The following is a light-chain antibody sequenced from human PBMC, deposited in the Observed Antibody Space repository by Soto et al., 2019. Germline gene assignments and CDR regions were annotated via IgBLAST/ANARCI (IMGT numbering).Light chain of an antibody. CDR2: GAS. Sequence: EIVMTQSPATLSVSPGERATLSCRASQSLSDNLAWYQQKPGQAPRLLIYGASTRATGIPARFSGSGSGIEFTLTINSLQSEDSAVYYCQQYKIWPPFTFGPGTKVDI. CDR1: QSLSDN. V-gene: IGKV3-15*01. CDR3: QQYKIWPPFT. J-gene: IGKJ3*01.